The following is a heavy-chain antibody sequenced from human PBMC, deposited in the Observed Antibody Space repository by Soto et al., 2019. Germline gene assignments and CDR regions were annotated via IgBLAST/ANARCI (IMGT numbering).Heavy chain of an antibody. CDR1: GDSISSYY. J-gene: IGHJ3*02. CDR2: IYYSGST. Sequence: SETLSLTCPVSGDSISSYYWSWIRQPPGKGLEWIGYIYYSGSTNYNPSLKSRVTISVDTSKNQFSLKLSSVTAADTAVYYCARWYNWNDFDAFDSWGQGTMVTVSS. V-gene: IGHV4-59*01. D-gene: IGHD1-20*01. CDR3: ARWYNWNDFDAFDS.